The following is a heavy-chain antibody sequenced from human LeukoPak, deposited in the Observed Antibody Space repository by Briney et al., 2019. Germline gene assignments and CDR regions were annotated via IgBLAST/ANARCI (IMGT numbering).Heavy chain of an antibody. CDR2: IYPGSSDT. V-gene: IGHV5-51*01. CDR1: GYTFTSYW. J-gene: IGHJ5*02. D-gene: IGHD1-1*01. Sequence: GESLKISCKGSGYTFTSYWIGWVRQMPGKGLEWMGIIYPGSSDTRYSPSFQGQVTMSADKSISTAYLQWSSLKASDTAIYYCARHIRNDGARWFDPWGQGTLVTVSS. CDR3: ARHIRNDGARWFDP.